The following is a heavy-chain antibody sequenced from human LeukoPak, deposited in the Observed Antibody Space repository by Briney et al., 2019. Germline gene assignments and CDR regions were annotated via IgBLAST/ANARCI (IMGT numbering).Heavy chain of an antibody. CDR2: MNPNSGNT. V-gene: IGHV1-8*03. D-gene: IGHD2-2*01. Sequence: GASVRVSCKASGYPFTIYDINWVRQATGQGLEWMGWMNPNSGNTGYAQKFQGRVTITRSTSISTAYMELSSLRSEDTAVYYCARGGRTNQLLWEDYWGQGTLVTVSS. J-gene: IGHJ4*02. CDR1: GYPFTIYD. CDR3: ARGGRTNQLLWEDY.